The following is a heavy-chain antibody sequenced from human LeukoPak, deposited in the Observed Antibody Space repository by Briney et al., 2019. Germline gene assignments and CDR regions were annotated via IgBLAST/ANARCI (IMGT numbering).Heavy chain of an antibody. CDR2: IYHSGST. Sequence: SETLSLTCTVSGGSISSGGYYWSWIRQPPGKGLEWIGYIYHSGSTYYNPSLKSRVTISVDRSKNQFSLKLSSVTAADTAVYYCARRGSPRGVPAATPALWYFDLWGRGTLVTVSS. CDR3: ARRGSPRGVPAATPALWYFDL. CDR1: GGSISSGGYY. J-gene: IGHJ2*01. V-gene: IGHV4-30-2*01. D-gene: IGHD2-2*01.